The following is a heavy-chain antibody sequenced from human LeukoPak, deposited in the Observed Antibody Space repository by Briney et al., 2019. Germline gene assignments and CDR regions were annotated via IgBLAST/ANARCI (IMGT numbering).Heavy chain of an antibody. Sequence: PSETLSLTYTVSGGSISSYYWSWIRQPPGKGLEWIGYIYYSGSTNYNPSLKSRVTISVDTSKNQFSLKLSSVTAADTAVYYCARVGRASNPKGYFDLWGRGTLVTVSS. CDR2: IYYSGST. J-gene: IGHJ2*01. CDR3: ARVGRASNPKGYFDL. CDR1: GGSISSYY. V-gene: IGHV4-59*08. D-gene: IGHD6-6*01.